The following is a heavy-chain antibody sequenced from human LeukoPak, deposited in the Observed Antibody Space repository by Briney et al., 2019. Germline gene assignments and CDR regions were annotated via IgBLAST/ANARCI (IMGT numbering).Heavy chain of an antibody. D-gene: IGHD3-3*01. V-gene: IGHV3-23*01. J-gene: IGHJ3*02. CDR2: ISGSGGST. Sequence: GGSLRLSCAASGFTFSSYAMSWVRQAPGKGLEWVSAISGSGGSTYYADSVQGRFTLSRDNARESVFLQMDSLRVDDTAVYYCARTYDFGRGPPGDAFDNWGPGTWVIVSS. CDR1: GFTFSSYA. CDR3: ARTYDFGRGPPGDAFDN.